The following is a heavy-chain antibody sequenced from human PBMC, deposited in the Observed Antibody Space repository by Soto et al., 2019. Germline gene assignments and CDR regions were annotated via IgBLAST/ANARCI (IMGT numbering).Heavy chain of an antibody. V-gene: IGHV4-59*01. CDR1: GGSISSYY. Sequence: PSETLSLTCTVSGGSISSYYWSWIRQPPGKGLEWIGYIYYSGSTNYNPSLKSRVTISVDTSKNQFSLKLSSVTAADTAVYYCAREVASSGYYSNWGQGPLVTVSS. D-gene: IGHD3-22*01. J-gene: IGHJ4*02. CDR3: AREVASSGYYSN. CDR2: IYYSGST.